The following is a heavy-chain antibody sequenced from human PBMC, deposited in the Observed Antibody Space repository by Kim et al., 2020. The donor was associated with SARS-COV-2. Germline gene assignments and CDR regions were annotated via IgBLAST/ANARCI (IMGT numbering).Heavy chain of an antibody. D-gene: IGHD2-2*01. J-gene: IGHJ3*02. CDR3: ASGVVPWRRDAFDI. Sequence: ASVKVSCKASGYTFTSYDINWVRQATGQGLEWMGWMNPNSGNTGYAQKFQGRVTMTRNTSISTAYMELSSLRSEDTAVYYCASGVVPWRRDAFDIWGQGTMVTVSS. CDR1: GYTFTSYD. CDR2: MNPNSGNT. V-gene: IGHV1-8*01.